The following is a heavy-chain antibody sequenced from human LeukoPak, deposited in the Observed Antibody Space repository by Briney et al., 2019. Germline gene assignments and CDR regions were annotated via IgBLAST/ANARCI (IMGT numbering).Heavy chain of an antibody. CDR1: GGSISSGSYY. D-gene: IGHD2-2*01. CDR2: IYTSGST. V-gene: IGHV4-61*02. CDR3: ARGLVVVPAATSLWFDP. Sequence: SETLSLTCTVSGGSISSGSYYWSWIRQPAGKGLEWIGRIYTSGSTNYNPSLKSRVTISVDTSKNQFSLKLSSVTAADTAVYYCARGLVVVPAATSLWFDPWGQGTLVTVSS. J-gene: IGHJ5*02.